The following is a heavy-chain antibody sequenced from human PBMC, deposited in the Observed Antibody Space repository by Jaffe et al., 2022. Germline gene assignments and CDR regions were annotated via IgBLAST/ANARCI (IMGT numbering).Heavy chain of an antibody. Sequence: QVQLQESGPGLVKPSETLSLTCAVSGYSISSGYYWGWIRQPPGKGLEWIGSIYHSGSTYYNPSLKSRVTISVDTSKNQFSLKLSSVTAADTAVYYCARQGRVAGTGWFDPWGQGTLVTVSS. J-gene: IGHJ5*02. CDR3: ARQGRVAGTGWFDP. D-gene: IGHD6-19*01. CDR2: IYHSGST. CDR1: GYSISSGYY. V-gene: IGHV4-38-2*01.